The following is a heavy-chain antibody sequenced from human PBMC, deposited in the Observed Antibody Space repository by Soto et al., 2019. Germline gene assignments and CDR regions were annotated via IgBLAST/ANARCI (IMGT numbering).Heavy chain of an antibody. CDR1: GGSISSSSYY. J-gene: IGHJ4*02. CDR3: ARQRIIAARPLDY. D-gene: IGHD6-6*01. CDR2: IYYSGST. Sequence: SETLSLTCTVSGGSISSSSYYWGWIRQPPGKGLEWIGSIYYSGSTYYNPSLKSRVTISVDTSKNQFSLKLSSVTAADTAVYYCARQRIIAARPLDYWGQGTLVTVSS. V-gene: IGHV4-39*01.